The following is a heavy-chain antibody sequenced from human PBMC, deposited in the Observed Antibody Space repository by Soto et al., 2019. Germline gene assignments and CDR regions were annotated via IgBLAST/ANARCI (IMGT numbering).Heavy chain of an antibody. D-gene: IGHD2-2*01. Sequence: QVQLVQSGAEVKKPGSSVKVSCKASGGTFSSYAISWVRQAPGQGLECMGGIIPIFGTANYAQKFQGRVTITADESTSTAYMEMSSLRAEDTAVYYCARGRVSVVVPAARGWFDPWGQGTLVTVSS. V-gene: IGHV1-69*01. J-gene: IGHJ5*02. CDR2: IIPIFGTA. CDR3: ARGRVSVVVPAARGWFDP. CDR1: GGTFSSYA.